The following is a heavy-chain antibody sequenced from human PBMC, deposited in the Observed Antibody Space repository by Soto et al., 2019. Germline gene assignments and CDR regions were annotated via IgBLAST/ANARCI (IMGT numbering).Heavy chain of an antibody. Sequence: ASVKVSCKASGYTFTSYYIHWVRQAPGQGLEWMGIINPSGGSTSYAQKFQGRVTMTRDTSTSTVYMELSSLRSEDTAVYYCARTNYDILTGYQLHFDYWGQGTLVTVSS. J-gene: IGHJ4*02. CDR2: INPSGGST. D-gene: IGHD3-9*01. CDR3: ARTNYDILTGYQLHFDY. V-gene: IGHV1-46*03. CDR1: GYTFTSYY.